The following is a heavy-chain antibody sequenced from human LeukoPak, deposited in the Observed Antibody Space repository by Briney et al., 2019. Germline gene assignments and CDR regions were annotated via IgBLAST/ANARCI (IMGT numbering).Heavy chain of an antibody. CDR3: ARSYDYVWGSYRYTPTFDY. CDR1: GGTFSGYY. J-gene: IGHJ4*02. D-gene: IGHD3-16*02. V-gene: IGHV4-34*01. CDR2: INHSGTT. Sequence: PSETLSLTCAVYGGTFSGYYWKWIRQPPGEGLEWIVEINHSGTTNYNPSLKTRVTISVDTSKNQFSLKVGSVTAGDTAVYYCARSYDYVWGSYRYTPTFDYWGQGNLVTVSS.